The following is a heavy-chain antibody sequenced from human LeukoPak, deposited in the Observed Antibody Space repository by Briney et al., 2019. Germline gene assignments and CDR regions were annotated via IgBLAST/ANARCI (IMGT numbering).Heavy chain of an antibody. CDR1: GYTFINYG. J-gene: IGHJ4*02. D-gene: IGHD2-15*01. V-gene: IGHV1-18*01. CDR2: ISVNNGNT. Sequence: ASVKVSCKASGYTFINYGIGWVRQAPGQGLEWMGWISVNNGNTYYADKVQGRLIMTTDTSTNTAYMELRSLRSDDTAVYYCAREGPYCTGVSCYFDYWGQGTLVTVSS. CDR3: AREGPYCTGVSCYFDY.